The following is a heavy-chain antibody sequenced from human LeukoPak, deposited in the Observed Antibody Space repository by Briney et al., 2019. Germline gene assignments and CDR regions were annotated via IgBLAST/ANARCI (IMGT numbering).Heavy chain of an antibody. CDR1: GFTFSSYA. J-gene: IGHJ4*02. V-gene: IGHV3-23*01. Sequence: GGSLRLSCAASGFTFSSYAMSWVRQAPGKGLEWVSAISGSGGSTYYADSVKGRFTISRDNFKNTLYLQMNSLRAEDTAVYYCAKLTSGSGSSALFDYWGQGTLVTASS. CDR3: AKLTSGSGSSALFDY. CDR2: ISGSGGST. D-gene: IGHD3-10*01.